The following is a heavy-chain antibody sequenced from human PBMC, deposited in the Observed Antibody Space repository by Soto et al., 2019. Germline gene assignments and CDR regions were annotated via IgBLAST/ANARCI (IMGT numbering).Heavy chain of an antibody. J-gene: IGHJ4*02. CDR1: GFTFSSYA. Sequence: GGSLRLSCAASGFTFSSYAMTWVRQAPGKGLQWVSAITGSGGDTYYADSVMGRFTISRDNSENTLYLQMNSLRAEDTAIYYCAKLGAMAYFDSWGQGTLVTVSS. D-gene: IGHD5-18*01. CDR3: AKLGAMAYFDS. V-gene: IGHV3-23*01. CDR2: ITGSGGDT.